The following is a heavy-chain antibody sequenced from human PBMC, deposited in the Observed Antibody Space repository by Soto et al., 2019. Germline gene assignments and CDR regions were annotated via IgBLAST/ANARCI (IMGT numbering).Heavy chain of an antibody. Sequence: QGQLVQSGAEVKKPGASVKVSCKASGYTFSRYGISWVRQAPGQGLEWMGWISGYNGDTTYAQKFQGRVTMTVDTSTSTAYMELRSLTSDDTAVYYCAKNGQPPYYYYGMDVWGQGTTVGVSS. CDR3: AKNGQPPYYYYGMDV. CDR1: GYTFSRYG. J-gene: IGHJ6*02. D-gene: IGHD2-8*01. CDR2: ISGYNGDT. V-gene: IGHV1-18*01.